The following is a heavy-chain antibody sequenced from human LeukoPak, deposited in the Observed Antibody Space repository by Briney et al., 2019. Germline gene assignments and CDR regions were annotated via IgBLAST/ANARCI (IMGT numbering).Heavy chain of an antibody. V-gene: IGHV7-4-1*02. CDR1: GYTFCTCP. Sequence: ASVKVCCKASGYTFCTCPMNWVRQAPGQGLEWMGWINTNTGSPTYAQGHTGRFVFSLDTSVSTAFLQINSLKAEDTALYYCVRGIDTTGYFNYWGQGTLVTVSS. CDR2: INTNTGSP. CDR3: VRGIDTTGYFNY. J-gene: IGHJ4*02. D-gene: IGHD3-22*01.